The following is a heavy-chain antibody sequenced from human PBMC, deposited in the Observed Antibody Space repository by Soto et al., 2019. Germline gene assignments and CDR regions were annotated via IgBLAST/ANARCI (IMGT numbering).Heavy chain of an antibody. CDR3: GRPGSSGWIGESGFEF. D-gene: IGHD6-19*01. V-gene: IGHV4-34*01. Sequence: SETLSLTCAVYGGSFSGYYWSWIRQPPGKGLEWIGEINHSGSTNYNPSLKSRVTISVGTSKNQFSLKPTSVTPAAPALYYCGRPGSSGWIGESGFEFWGQGTVDTVSS. J-gene: IGHJ4*02. CDR1: GGSFSGYY. CDR2: INHSGST.